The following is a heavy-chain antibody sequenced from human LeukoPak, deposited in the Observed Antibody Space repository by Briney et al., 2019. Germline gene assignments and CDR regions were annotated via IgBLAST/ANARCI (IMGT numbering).Heavy chain of an antibody. CDR1: GFSFSSYW. D-gene: IGHD1-14*01. V-gene: IGHV3-7*01. Sequence: GGSLRLSCAASGFSFSSYWMTWVRQAPGKGLEWVANIKEDGSDKYYVDSVKGRFTISRDNAKNSLYLQMNSLRAEDTAVYYCARAPRTANHVDYWGQGTLVTVSS. CDR2: IKEDGSDK. J-gene: IGHJ4*02. CDR3: ARAPRTANHVDY.